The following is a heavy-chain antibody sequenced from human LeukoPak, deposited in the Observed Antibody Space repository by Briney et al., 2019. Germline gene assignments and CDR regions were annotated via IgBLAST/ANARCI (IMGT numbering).Heavy chain of an antibody. V-gene: IGHV4-34*01. CDR3: AKLQGGTSGTTFLNSYYYMDV. CDR2: INHSGST. D-gene: IGHD1-1*01. J-gene: IGHJ6*03. Sequence: SETLSLTCAVYGGSFSGYYWSWIRQPPGKGLEWIGEINHSGSTNYNPSLKSRVTISMDTSKNQFSLKLSSVTAADTAVYYCAKLQGGTSGTTFLNSYYYMDVWGKGTTVTVS. CDR1: GGSFSGYY.